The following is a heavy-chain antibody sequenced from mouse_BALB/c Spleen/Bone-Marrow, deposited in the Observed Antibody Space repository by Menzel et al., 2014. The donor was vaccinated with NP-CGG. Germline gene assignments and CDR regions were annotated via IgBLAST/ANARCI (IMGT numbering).Heavy chain of an antibody. CDR2: ISYSGNT. CDR1: GDSITNAY. CDR3: ARGTGYYSDY. Sequence: VQLQQSGPSLVKPSQTLSLTCSVTGDSITNAYWNWIRKFPGNKIDYMGYISYSGNTYYNPSLKSRISITRDTSKNQFYLQLNSVTTEDTATYFCARGTGYYSDYWGQGTTLTVSS. D-gene: IGHD3-3*01. V-gene: IGHV3-8*02. J-gene: IGHJ2*01.